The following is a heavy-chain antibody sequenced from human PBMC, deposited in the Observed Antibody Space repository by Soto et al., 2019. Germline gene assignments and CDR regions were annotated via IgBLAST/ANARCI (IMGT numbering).Heavy chain of an antibody. CDR2: INPNSGGT. Sequence: EASVKVSCKASGYTFTDYYMHWVRQAPGQGLEWMGWINPNSGGTNYAQKFQGWVTMTRDTSISTAYMELSRLKSDDTAIYYCARGREWGATTYFDYWGQGALVTVSS. D-gene: IGHD5-12*01. CDR3: ARGREWGATTYFDY. V-gene: IGHV1-2*04. J-gene: IGHJ4*02. CDR1: GYTFTDYY.